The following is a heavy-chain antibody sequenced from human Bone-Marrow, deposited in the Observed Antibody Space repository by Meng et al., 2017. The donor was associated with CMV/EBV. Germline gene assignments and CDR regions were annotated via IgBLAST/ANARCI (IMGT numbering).Heavy chain of an antibody. V-gene: IGHV3-21*01. CDR3: ARRGSIDY. CDR1: GFTFSSYS. CDR2: ISSSSSYI. J-gene: IGHJ4*02. Sequence: GESLKISCAASGFTFSSYSMNWVRQAPGKGLEWVSSISSSSSYIYYADSVKGRFTISRDNAKNSLYLQMNSLRAEDTAVYYCARRGSIDYWGQGTLVTVSS. D-gene: IGHD3-10*01.